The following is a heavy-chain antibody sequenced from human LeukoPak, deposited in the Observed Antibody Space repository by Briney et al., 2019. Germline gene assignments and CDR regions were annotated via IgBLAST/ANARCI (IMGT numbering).Heavy chain of an antibody. D-gene: IGHD3-10*01. CDR2: IRYDGSNK. CDR1: GFTFSSYG. V-gene: IGHV3-30*02. Sequence: PGGSLRLSCAASGFTFSSYGMHWVRQAPGKGLEWVAFIRYDGSNKYYADSVKGRFTISRDNSKNTLYLQMNSLRAEDTAVYYCAKEADGVYYYYMDVWGKGTTVTISS. CDR3: AKEADGVYYYYMDV. J-gene: IGHJ6*03.